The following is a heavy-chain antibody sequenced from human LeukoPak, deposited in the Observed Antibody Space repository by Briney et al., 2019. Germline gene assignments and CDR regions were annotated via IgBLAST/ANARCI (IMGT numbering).Heavy chain of an antibody. J-gene: IGHJ5*02. D-gene: IGHD1-26*01. Sequence: GGSLRLSCAASGFTFSSYSMNWVRQAPGKGLEWISYISSSSSTTYYADSVKGRFTISRDNSKNTLYLQMNSLRAEDTAVYYCAKDPNSGRAWGQGTLVTVSS. CDR2: ISSSSSTT. CDR3: AKDPNSGRA. CDR1: GFTFSSYS. V-gene: IGHV3-48*01.